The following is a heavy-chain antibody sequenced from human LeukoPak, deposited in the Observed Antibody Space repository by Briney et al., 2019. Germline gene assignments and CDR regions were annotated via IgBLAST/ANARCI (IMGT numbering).Heavy chain of an antibody. Sequence: ASVKVSCKASGGTFSNYGISWVRQAPGQGLEWMGGIIPIFGTANYAQKFQGRVMITADESTSTAYMELSSLRSEDTAVYYCARGDNSRILFGMDVWGQGTTVTVSS. D-gene: IGHD6-13*01. CDR1: GGTFSNYG. J-gene: IGHJ6*02. CDR2: IIPIFGTA. CDR3: ARGDNSRILFGMDV. V-gene: IGHV1-69*13.